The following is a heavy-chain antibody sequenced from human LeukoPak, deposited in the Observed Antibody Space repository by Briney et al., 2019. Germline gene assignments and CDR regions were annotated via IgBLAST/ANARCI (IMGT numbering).Heavy chain of an antibody. Sequence: SETLSLTCAVYGGSFSGYYWSWIRQPPGKGLEWIGEINHSGSTNYNPSLKSRVTISVDTSKNQFSLKLSSVTAADTAVYYCARGRITMVRGVIFDYWGQGTLVTVSS. CDR3: ARGRITMVRGVIFDY. D-gene: IGHD3-10*01. CDR1: GGSFSGYY. V-gene: IGHV4-34*01. CDR2: INHSGST. J-gene: IGHJ4*02.